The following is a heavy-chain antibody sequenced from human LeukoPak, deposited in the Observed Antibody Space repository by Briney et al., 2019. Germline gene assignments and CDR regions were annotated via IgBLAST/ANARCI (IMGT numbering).Heavy chain of an antibody. D-gene: IGHD3-9*01. CDR2: IKQDGSEN. J-gene: IGHJ4*02. Sequence: PGGSLRLSCAASGFTFSRFWMSWVRQAPGKGLEWVANIKQDGSENYYVDSVKGRFTISRDNAKNSLYLQMNSLRAEDTAVYYCAKDKDILTGYYYYFDYWGQGTLVTVSS. V-gene: IGHV3-7*01. CDR3: AKDKDILTGYYYYFDY. CDR1: GFTFSRFW.